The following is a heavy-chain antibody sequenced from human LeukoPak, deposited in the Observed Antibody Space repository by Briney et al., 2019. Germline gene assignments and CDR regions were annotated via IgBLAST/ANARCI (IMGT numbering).Heavy chain of an antibody. J-gene: IGHJ4*02. Sequence: SETLSLTCTVSGGSINSGSHYWSWIRQPAGKGLEWIGRIYTGGSTNYNPSLKSRVTMSVDTSKNQFSLKLSSVTAADAAVYYCARAYGSGSYGYFDYWGQGTLVTVSS. CDR1: GGSINSGSHY. CDR3: ARAYGSGSYGYFDY. V-gene: IGHV4-61*02. D-gene: IGHD3-10*01. CDR2: IYTGGST.